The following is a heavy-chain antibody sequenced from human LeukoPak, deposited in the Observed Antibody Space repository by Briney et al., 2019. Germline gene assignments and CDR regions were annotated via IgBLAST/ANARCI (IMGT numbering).Heavy chain of an antibody. V-gene: IGHV3-23*01. J-gene: IGHJ4*02. D-gene: IGHD3-10*01. CDR2: IRGGGGST. CDR1: GITLSNYG. CDR3: AKEFFGSGSYYNGVFDY. Sequence: GGSLRLSCAVSGITLSNYGMSWVRQAPGKGLEWVSGIRGGGGSTYYADSVKGRFTISRDNSKNTLYLQLNSLRAEDTAEYYCAKEFFGSGSYYNGVFDYWGQGTLVTVSS.